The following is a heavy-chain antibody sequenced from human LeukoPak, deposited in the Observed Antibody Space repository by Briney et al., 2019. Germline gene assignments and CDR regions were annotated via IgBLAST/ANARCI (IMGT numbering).Heavy chain of an antibody. Sequence: ASVKFSCKASGYTFTSYDINWVRQAAGQGLEWMGWMNPNSGNTGYAQKFQGRVTMTRNTSISTAYMELSSLRSEDTAVYYCARGRSSGWDYYYGMDVWGQGTTVTVSS. CDR3: ARGRSSGWDYYYGMDV. V-gene: IGHV1-8*01. J-gene: IGHJ6*02. CDR1: GYTFTSYD. D-gene: IGHD6-19*01. CDR2: MNPNSGNT.